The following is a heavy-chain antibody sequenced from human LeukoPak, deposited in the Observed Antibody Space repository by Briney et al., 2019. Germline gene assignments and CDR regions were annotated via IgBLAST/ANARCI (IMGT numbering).Heavy chain of an antibody. CDR3: ANLWFGDFHY. CDR2: IYYSGST. CDR1: GGSVNSGSFY. Sequence: SETLSLTCSVSGGSVNSGSFYWSWIRQPPGKGLEWIGYIYYSGSTNFNPSLKSRVTMSVDTSNNHFSLRLTSVTAADTAVYYCANLWFGDFHYWGQGILVTVSS. D-gene: IGHD3-10*01. J-gene: IGHJ4*02. V-gene: IGHV4-61*03.